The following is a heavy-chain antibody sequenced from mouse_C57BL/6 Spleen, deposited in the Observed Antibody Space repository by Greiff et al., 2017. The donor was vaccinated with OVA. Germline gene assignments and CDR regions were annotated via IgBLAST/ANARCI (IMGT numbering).Heavy chain of an antibody. CDR2: IYPGNSDT. CDR1: GYTFTSYW. D-gene: IGHD3-1*01. J-gene: IGHJ4*01. Sequence: EVQVVESGTVLARPGASVKMSCKTSGYTFTSYWMHWVKQRPGQGLEWIGAIYPGNSDTSYNQKFKGKAKLTAVTSASTAYMELSSLTNEDSAVYYCTRGVDDGGLGAMDYWGQGTSVTVSS. V-gene: IGHV1-5*01. CDR3: TRGVDDGGLGAMDY.